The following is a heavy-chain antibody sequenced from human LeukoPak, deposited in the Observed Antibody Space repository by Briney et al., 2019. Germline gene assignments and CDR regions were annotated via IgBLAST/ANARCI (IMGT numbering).Heavy chain of an antibody. CDR3: ARSGGSSYGFFDY. D-gene: IGHD5-18*01. CDR1: GGSISSYY. CDR2: IYYSGST. Sequence: SETLSLTCTVSGGSISSYYWNWIRQPPGKGLEWIGYIYYSGSTNYNPSLKSRVTISVDTSKNQFSLKLNSVTAADTAVYYCARSGGSSYGFFDYWGQGTLVTVSS. J-gene: IGHJ4*02. V-gene: IGHV4-59*01.